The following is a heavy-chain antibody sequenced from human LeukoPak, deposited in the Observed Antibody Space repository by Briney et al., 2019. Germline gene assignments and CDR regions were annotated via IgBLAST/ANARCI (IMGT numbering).Heavy chain of an antibody. CDR2: IIQDGSEK. J-gene: IGHJ4*02. Sequence: GGALRLSCAASVFTFSSYWTSSGPQAPGKGREWGANIIQDGSEKYYVDSLKGRFTISRDTAKNSLFLQMNRLRAEDTAVYYCVRDSQTKGGDYWGQGNLVTVSS. V-gene: IGHV3-7*01. CDR1: VFTFSSYW. D-gene: IGHD3-16*01. CDR3: VRDSQTKGGDY.